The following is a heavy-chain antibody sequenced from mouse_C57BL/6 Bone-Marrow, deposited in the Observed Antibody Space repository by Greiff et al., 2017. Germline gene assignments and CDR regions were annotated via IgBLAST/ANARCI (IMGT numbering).Heavy chain of an antibody. V-gene: IGHV14-4*01. J-gene: IGHJ2*01. CDR3: TLITTVVATDY. D-gene: IGHD1-1*01. CDR1: GFNIKDDY. Sequence: EVKVEESGAELVRPGASVKLSCTASGFNIKDDYMHWVKQRPEQGLEWIGWIDPENGDTEYASKFQGKATITADTSSNTAYLQLSSLTSEDTAVYYCTLITTVVATDYWGQGTTLTVSS. CDR2: IDPENGDT.